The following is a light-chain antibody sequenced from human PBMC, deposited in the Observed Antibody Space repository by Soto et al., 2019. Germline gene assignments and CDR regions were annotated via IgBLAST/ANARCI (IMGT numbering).Light chain of an antibody. CDR1: SSDVGSYNL. Sequence: QSVLTQPASVSGSPGQSITISCTGTSSDVGSYNLVSWYQQHPGKAPKLMISEVSKRPSGISDRFSGSKSGSTASLTISGLQAEDEADYYCCSYAGTSTLTVFGGGTQLTVL. CDR2: EVS. J-gene: IGLJ7*01. CDR3: CSYAGTSTLTV. V-gene: IGLV2-23*02.